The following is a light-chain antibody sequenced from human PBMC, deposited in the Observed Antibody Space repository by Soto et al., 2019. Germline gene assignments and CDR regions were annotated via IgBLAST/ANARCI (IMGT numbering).Light chain of an antibody. CDR3: QQYNTYWT. CDR2: DAS. Sequence: DNPLTQSPSSLSASVGDRVTITCRARHSINDWLAWYQQKPGKAPKLLIYDASSLESGVPSRFSGGGSGTEFSLTISSLQPDDFATYYCQQYNTYWTFGQGTKVDIK. CDR1: HSINDW. J-gene: IGKJ1*01. V-gene: IGKV1-5*01.